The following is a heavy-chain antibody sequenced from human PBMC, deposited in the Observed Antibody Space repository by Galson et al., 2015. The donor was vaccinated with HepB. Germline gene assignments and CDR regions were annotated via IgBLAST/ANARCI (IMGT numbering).Heavy chain of an antibody. J-gene: IGHJ4*02. CDR3: ARGSPYHFDTSGYFPQYFDY. V-gene: IGHV3-53*01. Sequence: SLRLSCAVSGFIVSSNHMSWVRQAPGKGLEWVSILYSGGRTFYADSVKGRFTTSRDNSKNTVYLQMNSLRAEDTAVYYCARGSPYHFDTSGYFPQYFDYWGQGAPVTVSS. CDR1: GFIVSSNH. D-gene: IGHD3-22*01. CDR2: LYSGGRT.